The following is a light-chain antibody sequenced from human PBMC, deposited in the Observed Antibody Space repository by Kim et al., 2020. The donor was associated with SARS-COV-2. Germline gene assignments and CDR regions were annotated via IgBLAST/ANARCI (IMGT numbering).Light chain of an antibody. CDR2: DVS. CDR3: SSYTSSSTLAYV. V-gene: IGLV2-14*03. CDR1: SSDVGGYNY. Sequence: QSVLTQPASVSGSPGQSITISCTGTSSDVGGYNYVSWYQQHPGKAPQLMIYDVSNRPSGVSNRFSGSKSGNTASLTISGRQAEDEADYYCSSYTSSSTLAYVFGTGTKVTVL. J-gene: IGLJ1*01.